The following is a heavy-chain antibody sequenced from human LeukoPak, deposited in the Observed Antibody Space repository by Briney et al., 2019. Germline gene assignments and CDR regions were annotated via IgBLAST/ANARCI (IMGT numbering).Heavy chain of an antibody. Sequence: PGGSLRLSCAASGFTFSSYSMNWVRQAPGKGLEWVSYISSSSSTIYYADSVKGRFTISRDNAKNSLYLQMNSLRAEDTAVYYCAKDDASVGDHENYWGQGTLVTISS. CDR2: ISSSSSTI. D-gene: IGHD2-21*02. V-gene: IGHV3-48*01. J-gene: IGHJ4*02. CDR3: AKDDASVGDHENY. CDR1: GFTFSSYS.